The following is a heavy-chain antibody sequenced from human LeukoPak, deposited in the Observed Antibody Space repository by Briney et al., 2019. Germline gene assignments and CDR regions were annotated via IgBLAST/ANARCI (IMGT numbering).Heavy chain of an antibody. Sequence: GGSLRLSCAAPGFTFNEFWMHWVRQVPGKGLMWVSRIHKDGLHTWYADSMKGRFTISRDNAENTVYLHLNSLRVEDTAVYYCARESEAAGTYYLDHWGQGNLVTVSS. CDR1: GFTFNEFW. J-gene: IGHJ4*02. D-gene: IGHD6-25*01. CDR3: ARESEAAGTYYLDH. V-gene: IGHV3-74*01. CDR2: IHKDGLHT.